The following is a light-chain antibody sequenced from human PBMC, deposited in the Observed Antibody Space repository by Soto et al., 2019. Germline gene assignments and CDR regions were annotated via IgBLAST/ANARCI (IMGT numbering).Light chain of an antibody. CDR3: AAWDDSLNGHVV. J-gene: IGLJ2*01. CDR1: SSNIGTNA. V-gene: IGLV1-44*01. CDR2: SNN. Sequence: QSVLTQPPSASGTPGQRVTISCSGGSSNIGTNAVNWYQQLPGTAPKLLIFSNNQRPSGVPDRFSGSKSGTSASLAIGGLQSEDEADYYCAAWDDSLNGHVVFGGGTKLTV.